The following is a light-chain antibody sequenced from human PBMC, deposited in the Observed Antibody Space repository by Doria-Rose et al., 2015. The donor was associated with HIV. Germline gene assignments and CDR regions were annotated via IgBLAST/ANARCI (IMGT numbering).Light chain of an antibody. J-gene: IGKJ3*01. CDR2: WAS. V-gene: IGKV4-1*01. CDR3: RQYYDTPS. CDR1: QSLLYTSKNY. Sequence: DIQMTQSPESLGMSLGERATLNCKSNQSLLYTSKNYLAWYQQKPGQPPKLLIYWASTLQSGVPARFSGSGSWTDFTLTISSLEAEDVAVYYCRQYYDTPSFGPGTTVDIK.